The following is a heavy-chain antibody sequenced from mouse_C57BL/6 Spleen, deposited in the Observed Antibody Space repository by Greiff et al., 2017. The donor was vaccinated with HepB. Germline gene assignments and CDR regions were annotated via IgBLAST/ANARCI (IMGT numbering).Heavy chain of an antibody. CDR3: ARLGLLEAWFAY. V-gene: IGHV1-66*01. CDR1: GYSFTSYY. D-gene: IGHD2-3*01. CDR2: IYPGSGNT. J-gene: IGHJ3*01. Sequence: VQLQQSGPELVKPGASVKISCKASGYSFTSYYIHWVKQRPGQGLEWIGWIYPGSGNTKYNEKFKGKATLTADTSSSTAYMQLSSLTSEDSAVYYCARLGLLEAWFAYWGQGTLVTVSA.